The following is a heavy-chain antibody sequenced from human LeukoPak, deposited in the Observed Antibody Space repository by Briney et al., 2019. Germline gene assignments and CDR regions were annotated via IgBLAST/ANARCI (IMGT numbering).Heavy chain of an antibody. CDR1: GGSFSGYY. J-gene: IGHJ6*04. CDR2: INHSGST. Sequence: PSETLSLTCAVYGGSFSGYYWSWIRQPPGKWREWIGEINHSGSTNYNTSLKSRLPISVDTSKNQFSLKLSSVTAADTAVYYCARARGGSGSYYNAGFVDVWGKGTTVTVSS. CDR3: ARARGGSGSYYNAGFVDV. D-gene: IGHD3-10*01. V-gene: IGHV4-34*01.